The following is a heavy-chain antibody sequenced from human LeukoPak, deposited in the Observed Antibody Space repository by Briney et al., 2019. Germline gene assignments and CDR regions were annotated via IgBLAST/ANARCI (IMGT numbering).Heavy chain of an antibody. CDR2: IYASGST. Sequence: SQTLSLTCTVSGGSLSSGSYYWSWIRQPAGKGLEWIGRIYASGSTNYNPSLKSRVTMSVDTSKNQFSLKVSSVTAADTAVYYCARTMNGAFDIWGQGTMVTVX. V-gene: IGHV4-61*02. CDR1: GGSLSSGSYY. J-gene: IGHJ3*02. D-gene: IGHD3-22*01. CDR3: ARTMNGAFDI.